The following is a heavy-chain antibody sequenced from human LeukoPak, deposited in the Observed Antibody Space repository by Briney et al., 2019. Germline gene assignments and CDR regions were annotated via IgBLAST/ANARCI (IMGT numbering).Heavy chain of an antibody. J-gene: IGHJ5*02. CDR2: IHYSGST. CDR1: SGSISTYY. Sequence: SETLSLTCTVSSGSISTYYWSWIRQPPGTGLEWIGYIHYSGSTYYNPSLKSRVTISVDTSKNQFSLKLSSVTAADTAVYYCASSIPYTAMGYFDPWGQGTLVTVSS. CDR3: ASSIPYTAMGYFDP. V-gene: IGHV4-59*08. D-gene: IGHD5-18*01.